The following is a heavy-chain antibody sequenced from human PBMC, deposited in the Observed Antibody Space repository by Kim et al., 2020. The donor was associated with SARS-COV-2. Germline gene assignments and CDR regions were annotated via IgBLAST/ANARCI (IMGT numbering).Heavy chain of an antibody. CDR3: ARDLLTGHPHNWFDP. CDR2: ISYDGSNK. J-gene: IGHJ5*02. D-gene: IGHD3-10*01. Sequence: GGSLRLSCAASGFTFSSYAMHWVRQAPGKGLEWVAVISYDGSNKYYADSVKGRFTISRDNSKNTLYLQMNSLRAEDTAVYYCARDLLTGHPHNWFDPWG. CDR1: GFTFSSYA. V-gene: IGHV3-30*04.